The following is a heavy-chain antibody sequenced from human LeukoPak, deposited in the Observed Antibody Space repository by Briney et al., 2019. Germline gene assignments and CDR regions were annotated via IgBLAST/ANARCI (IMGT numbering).Heavy chain of an antibody. CDR2: IRSKAYGGTT. CDR1: GFTFGDYA. V-gene: IGHV3-49*03. J-gene: IGHJ4*02. CDR3: TRRPIDSSGYRLFDY. D-gene: IGHD3-22*01. Sequence: SGGSLRLSCTASGFTFGDYAMSWFRQAPGKGLEWVGFIRSKAYGGTTEYAASVKGRFTISRDDSKSIAYLQMNSLKTEDTAVCYCTRRPIDSSGYRLFDYWGQGTLVTVSS.